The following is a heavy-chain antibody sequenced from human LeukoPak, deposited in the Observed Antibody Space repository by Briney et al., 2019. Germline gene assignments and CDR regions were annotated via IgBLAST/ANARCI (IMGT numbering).Heavy chain of an antibody. J-gene: IGHJ4*02. D-gene: IGHD5-18*01. Sequence: PGGSLGLSCAASEFTFSGYSMHWVRQAPGKGLEWVSSISSTSSYIYYADSVKGRFTISRDNAKKSLYLQMKSLRAEDTAVYYCARHLSGVTGYSYGRGIDYWGQGTLVTVSS. CDR2: ISSTSSYI. CDR3: ARHLSGVTGYSYGRGIDY. CDR1: EFTFSGYS. V-gene: IGHV3-21*01.